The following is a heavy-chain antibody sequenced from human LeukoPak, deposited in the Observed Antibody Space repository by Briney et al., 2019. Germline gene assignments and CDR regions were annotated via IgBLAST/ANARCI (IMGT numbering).Heavy chain of an antibody. V-gene: IGHV3-23*01. D-gene: IGHD3-22*01. CDR2: ISGSGGST. Sequence: GGSLRLSCAASGFTFSSYAMSWVRQAPGKGLEWVSAISGSGGSTYYADSVKGRFTISRDNSKNTLYLQMNSLRAEDTAVYYCAKNAYYYDSSGYSSPLYYFDYWGQGTLVTVSS. CDR3: AKNAYYYDSSGYSSPLYYFDY. J-gene: IGHJ4*02. CDR1: GFTFSSYA.